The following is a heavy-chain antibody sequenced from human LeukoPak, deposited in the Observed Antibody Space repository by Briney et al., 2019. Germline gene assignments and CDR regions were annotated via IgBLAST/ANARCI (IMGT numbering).Heavy chain of an antibody. Sequence: RTGGSLRFSCAASGFTFDDYAMHWVRQAPGKGLEWVSGISWNSGSIGYADSVKGRFTISRDNAKNSLYLQMNSLRAEDTALYYCAKGAAAGTRGYNWFDPWGQGTLVTVSS. J-gene: IGHJ5*02. D-gene: IGHD6-13*01. CDR2: ISWNSGSI. CDR1: GFTFDDYA. V-gene: IGHV3-9*01. CDR3: AKGAAAGTRGYNWFDP.